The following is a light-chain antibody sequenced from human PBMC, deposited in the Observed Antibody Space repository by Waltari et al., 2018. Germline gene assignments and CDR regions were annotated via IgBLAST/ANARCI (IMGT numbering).Light chain of an antibody. CDR2: DAS. CDR1: QSVSSY. V-gene: IGKV3-11*01. J-gene: IGKJ4*01. CDR3: QQRSNWPPLT. Sequence: ETVLTQSPPTLSLSPGERATLSCRASQSVSSYLAWYQQKPGQAPRLLIYDASNRATGITARFSGSGSGTDFTLTISSLEPEDFAVYYCQQRSNWPPLTFGGGTKVEIK.